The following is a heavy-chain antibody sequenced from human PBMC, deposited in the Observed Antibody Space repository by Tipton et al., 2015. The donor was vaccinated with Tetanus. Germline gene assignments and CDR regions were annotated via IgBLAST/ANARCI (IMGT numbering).Heavy chain of an antibody. CDR2: ISGSGGST. Sequence: SLRLSCAASGFTFSSYAMSWVRQAPGKGLEWVSAISGSGGSTYYADSVRGRFTISRDNSKNTQYLQMNSLRAEDTAVYYCASHYGSGSDDAFDIWGQGTMVTVSS. CDR1: GFTFSSYA. CDR3: ASHYGSGSDDAFDI. J-gene: IGHJ3*02. V-gene: IGHV3-23*01. D-gene: IGHD3-10*01.